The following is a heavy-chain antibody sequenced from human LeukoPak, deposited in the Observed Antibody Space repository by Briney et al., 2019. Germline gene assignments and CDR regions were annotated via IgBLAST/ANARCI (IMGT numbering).Heavy chain of an antibody. CDR3: ARDTREGDILTGYYHRDAFDI. V-gene: IGHV4-59*13. CDR2: VSHSGTT. Sequence: SETLSLTCTVSGDSISNYHWSWIRQPPGKGLEWIGYVSHSGTTNYNPSLKNRVTIEVDASKNEISLRLTSVTAADTAVYYCARDTREGDILTGYYHRDAFDIWGQGTMVTVSS. CDR1: GDSISNYH. J-gene: IGHJ3*02. D-gene: IGHD3-9*01.